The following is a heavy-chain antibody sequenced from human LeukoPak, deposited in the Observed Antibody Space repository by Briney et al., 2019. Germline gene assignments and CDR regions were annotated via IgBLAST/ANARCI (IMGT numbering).Heavy chain of an antibody. Sequence: SETLSLTCSVSGGSISRSNYFWGWIRQPPGMGLEWIGSIFYRGTTYYNPSLKSRVTISVDTSRNQFSLKLSSVTAADTAVYYCARRGIIAVAGKEFDYWGQGTLVTVSS. D-gene: IGHD6-19*01. CDR2: IFYRGTT. CDR1: GGSISRSNYF. J-gene: IGHJ4*02. V-gene: IGHV4-39*01. CDR3: ARRGIIAVAGKEFDY.